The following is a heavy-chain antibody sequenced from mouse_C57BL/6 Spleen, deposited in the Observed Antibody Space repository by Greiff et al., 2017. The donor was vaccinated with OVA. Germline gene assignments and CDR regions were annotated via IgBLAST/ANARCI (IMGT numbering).Heavy chain of an antibody. J-gene: IGHJ4*01. V-gene: IGHV3-6*01. CDR1: GYSFTSCYY. Sequence: EVKLVEPGPGLVKPSQSLSLSCSVTGYSFTSCYYCYWIRQSPGNHLEWMGYISYDGSNNYNPTLKNRSSITRDTSENQSFLKLKSVTTEDTATYYGARDQAPDSSGYYAMDYWGQGTSVTVSS. CDR3: ARDQAPDSSGYYAMDY. CDR2: ISYDGSN. D-gene: IGHD3-2*02.